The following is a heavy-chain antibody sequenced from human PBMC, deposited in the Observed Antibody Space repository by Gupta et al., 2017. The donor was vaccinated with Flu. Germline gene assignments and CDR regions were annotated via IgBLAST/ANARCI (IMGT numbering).Heavy chain of an antibody. V-gene: IGHV3-33*01. Sequence: VQPGRALRLSCAASGFTFSSSGMPWVRPAPAKGLEWVAVIWYDGSNKYYADSVKGRFTISRDNSKNTLYLQMNSLRAEDTAVYYCARDSATTGVVVPGEPGEFDYWGQGTLVTVSS. CDR2: IWYDGSNK. J-gene: IGHJ4*02. CDR1: GFTFSSSG. D-gene: IGHD2-2*01. CDR3: ARDSATTGVVVPGEPGEFDY.